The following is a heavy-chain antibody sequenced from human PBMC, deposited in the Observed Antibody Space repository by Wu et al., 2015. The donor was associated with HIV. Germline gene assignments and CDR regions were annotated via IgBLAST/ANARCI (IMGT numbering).Heavy chain of an antibody. CDR3: ARASIAARTYYYYYMDV. CDR2: MNPNSGNT. D-gene: IGHD6-6*01. J-gene: IGHJ6*03. Sequence: QVQLVQSGAEVKKPGASVKVSCKASGYTFTSYDINWVRQATGQGLEWMGWMNPNSGNTGYAQKFQGRVTITRNTSISTAYMELSSLRSEDTAVYYCARASIAARTYYYYYMDVWGKGTTVTVSS. CDR1: GYTFTSYD. V-gene: IGHV1-8*03.